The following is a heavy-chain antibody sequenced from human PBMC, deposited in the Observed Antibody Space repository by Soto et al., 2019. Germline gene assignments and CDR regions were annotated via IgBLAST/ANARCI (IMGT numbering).Heavy chain of an antibody. CDR3: GGGAVVPALDY. Sequence: SETLSLTCTVSGGSISSGGYYWSWIRQHPGKGLEWIGYIYYSGSTYYNPSLKSRVTISVDTSKNQFSLKLSSVTAADTAVYYCGGGAVVPALDYWGQGTLVTVSS. D-gene: IGHD2-2*01. CDR2: IYYSGST. J-gene: IGHJ4*02. CDR1: GGSISSGGYY. V-gene: IGHV4-31*03.